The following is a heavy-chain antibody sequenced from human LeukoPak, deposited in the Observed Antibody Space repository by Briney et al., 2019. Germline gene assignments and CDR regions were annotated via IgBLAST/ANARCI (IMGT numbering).Heavy chain of an antibody. J-gene: IGHJ4*02. CDR1: GFTFSSYE. V-gene: IGHV3-48*03. D-gene: IGHD3-10*01. CDR2: TSSSGSTI. CDR3: ARWDYGSPFDY. Sequence: PGGSLRLSCAASGFTFSSYEMNWVRQAPGKGLEWVSYTSSSGSTIYYADSVKGRFTISRDNAKDSLYLQMNSLRAEDTAVYYCARWDYGSPFDYWGRGTLVTVSS.